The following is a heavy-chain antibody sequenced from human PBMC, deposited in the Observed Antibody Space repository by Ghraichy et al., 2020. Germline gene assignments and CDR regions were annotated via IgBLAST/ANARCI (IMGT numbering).Heavy chain of an antibody. CDR1: GGSVSSGSYY. V-gene: IGHV4-61*01. Sequence: SETLSLTCTVSGGSVSSGSYYWSWIRQPPGKGLEWIGYIYYSGSTNYNPSLKSRVTISVDTSKNQFSLKLSSVTAADTAVYYCARGGSVLRYFPGPFDYWGQGTLVTVSS. CDR2: IYYSGST. J-gene: IGHJ4*02. CDR3: ARGGSVLRYFPGPFDY. D-gene: IGHD3-9*01.